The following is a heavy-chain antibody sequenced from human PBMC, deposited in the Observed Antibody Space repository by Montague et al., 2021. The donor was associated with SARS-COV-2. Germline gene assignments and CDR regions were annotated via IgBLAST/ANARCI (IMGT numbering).Heavy chain of an antibody. J-gene: IGHJ6*02. CDR1: GFTFSSYE. Sequence: SLRLSCAASGFTFSSYEMNWVRQAPGKGLEWVSYISSSGSTIYYADSVKGRFTISRDNAKNSLYLQMSSLRAEDTAVYYCARGGTYYDFWSGYQNYYYGMDVWGQGTTVTVSS. D-gene: IGHD3-3*01. CDR2: ISSSGSTI. V-gene: IGHV3-48*03. CDR3: ARGGTYYDFWSGYQNYYYGMDV.